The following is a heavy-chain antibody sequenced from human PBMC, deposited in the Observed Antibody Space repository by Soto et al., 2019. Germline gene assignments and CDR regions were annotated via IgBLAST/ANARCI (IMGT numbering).Heavy chain of an antibody. V-gene: IGHV1-46*01. CDR3: AGSRLKTRWGLGY. J-gene: IGHJ4*02. D-gene: IGHD3-16*01. Sequence: QVQLVQSGAEVKKPGASVKVSCKASGYTFTSYYMNWVRQAPGQGLEWMGIINPSGGSTSYAQKFQGRVTMTRDTSTSTVYMDLSSLRSEDTAVYYCAGSRLKTRWGLGYWGQGTLVTVSS. CDR2: INPSGGST. CDR1: GYTFTSYY.